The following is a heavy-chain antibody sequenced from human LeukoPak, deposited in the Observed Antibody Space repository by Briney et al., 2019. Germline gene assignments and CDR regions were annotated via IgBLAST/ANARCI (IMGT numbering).Heavy chain of an antibody. V-gene: IGHV3-11*01. CDR1: GFTFSDYH. D-gene: IGHD5-18*01. CDR2: ISSSGFTI. J-gene: IGHJ3*02. CDR3: ATGDRAMKHDAFDI. Sequence: GGSLRLSCAASGFTFSDYHMNWIRRAPGKGLEWVSYISSSGFTIYFADSVKGRFTISRDNAKKSLYLQMNSLRAEDTAVYYCATGDRAMKHDAFDIWGQGTMVTVSS.